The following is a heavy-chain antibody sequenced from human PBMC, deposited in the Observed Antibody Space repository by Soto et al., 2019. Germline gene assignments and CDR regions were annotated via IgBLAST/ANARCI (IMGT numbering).Heavy chain of an antibody. CDR3: ARGLKVRIFGVRAYYFDY. Sequence: SETLSLTCTVSGGSISSYYWSWIRQPPGKGLEWIGYIYYSGSTNHNPSLKSRVTISVDTSKNQFSLKLSSVTAADTAVYYCARGLKVRIFGVRAYYFDYWGQGTLVTVSS. CDR1: GGSISSYY. J-gene: IGHJ4*02. D-gene: IGHD3-3*01. CDR2: IYYSGST. V-gene: IGHV4-59*01.